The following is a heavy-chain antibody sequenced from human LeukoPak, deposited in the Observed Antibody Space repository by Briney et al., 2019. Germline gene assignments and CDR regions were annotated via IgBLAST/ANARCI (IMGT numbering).Heavy chain of an antibody. CDR3: ARQRDRYYFDY. CDR2: FYSGGST. Sequence: GGSLRLSCAASGFTVNSNYMSWVRQAPGKGLEWVSVFYSGGSTYYADSVKGRFTISRDNSKNTLYLKMNSLRAEDTAVYYCARQRDRYYFDYWGQGTLVTVSS. J-gene: IGHJ4*02. CDR1: GFTVNSNY. V-gene: IGHV3-66*02. D-gene: IGHD1-14*01.